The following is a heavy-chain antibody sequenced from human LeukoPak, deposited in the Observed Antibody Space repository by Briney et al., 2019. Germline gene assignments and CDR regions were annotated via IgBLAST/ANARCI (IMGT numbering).Heavy chain of an antibody. CDR1: GFTFSDYW. V-gene: IGHV3-74*01. Sequence: PGGSLRLSCAASGFTFSDYWMHWVRQAPDKGLMWVSRIRTDGDTSYADSVRGRFTISRDNSKNTLYLQVNSLRAEDTAVYYCARDARVGDPLDYWGQGTLVTVSS. CDR3: ARDARVGDPLDY. CDR2: IRTDGDT. D-gene: IGHD4-17*01. J-gene: IGHJ4*02.